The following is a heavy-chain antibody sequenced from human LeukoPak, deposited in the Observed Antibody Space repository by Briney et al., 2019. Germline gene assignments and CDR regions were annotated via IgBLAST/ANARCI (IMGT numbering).Heavy chain of an antibody. V-gene: IGHV3-7*04. D-gene: IGHD6-19*01. CDR2: IKVDGIEK. CDR3: ARDNAGSGWVY. J-gene: IGHJ4*02. Sequence: GGSLRLSCVASGFIFSDYWMRWVRQAPGKGPEWVANIKVDGIEKYYADSVKGRFTISRDNAKNSLYLQMNSLRAEDTAVYYCARDNAGSGWVYWGQGTLVTVSS. CDR1: GFIFSDYW.